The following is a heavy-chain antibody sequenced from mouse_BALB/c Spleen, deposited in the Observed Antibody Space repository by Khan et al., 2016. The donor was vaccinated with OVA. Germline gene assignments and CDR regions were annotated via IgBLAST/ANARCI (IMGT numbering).Heavy chain of an antibody. D-gene: IGHD2-2*01. V-gene: IGHV1S135*01. Sequence: IQLVQSGPELMRPGASVKISCKASGYSFTTYYIHWVKQSHGKSLEWIGYIDPFNGVTSYNQKFKGKATLTVDKSSSTAYMHLSSLTSEDSAVYYGARHGYVAWFAYWGQGTLVTVSA. CDR1: GYSFTTYY. CDR3: ARHGYVAWFAY. CDR2: IDPFNGVT. J-gene: IGHJ3*01.